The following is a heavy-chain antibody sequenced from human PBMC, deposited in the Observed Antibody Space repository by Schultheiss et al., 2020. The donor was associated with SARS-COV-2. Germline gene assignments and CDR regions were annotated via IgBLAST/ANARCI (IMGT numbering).Heavy chain of an antibody. CDR3: ARGYSYAPYAFDI. V-gene: IGHV5-10-1*01. CDR1: GYSFTSYW. J-gene: IGHJ3*02. Sequence: GGSLRLSCKGSGYSFTSYWIGWVRQMPGKGLEWMGRIDPSDSYTNYSPSFQGHVTISADKSISTAYLQWSSLKASDTAMYYCARGYSYAPYAFDIWGQGTMVTVSS. D-gene: IGHD5-18*01. CDR2: IDPSDSYT.